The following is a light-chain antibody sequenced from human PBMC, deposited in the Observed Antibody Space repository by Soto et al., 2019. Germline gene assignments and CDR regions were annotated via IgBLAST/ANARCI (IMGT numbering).Light chain of an antibody. Sequence: EIVMTQSPATLSLSPGERATLFCRASQSIGRNLAWYQHKSGQAPRLLIYAASIRATGIAARFSGSGSGTAFTHSISGLETEDFAVYFCLHRNNWPPRFTFGPGTTVEVK. CDR1: QSIGRN. CDR2: AAS. J-gene: IGKJ3*01. CDR3: LHRNNWPPRFT. V-gene: IGKV3-15*01.